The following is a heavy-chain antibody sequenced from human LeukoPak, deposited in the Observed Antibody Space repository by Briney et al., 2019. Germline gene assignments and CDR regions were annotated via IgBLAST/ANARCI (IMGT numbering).Heavy chain of an antibody. D-gene: IGHD3-22*01. V-gene: IGHV4-59*01. CDR3: ARADSSGYVSSDC. J-gene: IGHJ4*02. Sequence: PSETLSLTCTVSGYSISSYYWSWIRQPPGKGLEWIGYIYYSGSTNYNPSLKSRVTISVDTSKNQFSLKLSSVTAADTAVYYCARADSSGYVSSDCWGQGTLVTVSS. CDR1: GYSISSYY. CDR2: IYYSGST.